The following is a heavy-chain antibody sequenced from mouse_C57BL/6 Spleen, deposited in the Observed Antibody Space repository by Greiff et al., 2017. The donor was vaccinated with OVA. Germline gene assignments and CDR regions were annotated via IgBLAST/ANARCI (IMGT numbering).Heavy chain of an antibody. CDR1: GFNIKDDY. V-gene: IGHV14-4*01. D-gene: IGHD1-1*01. J-gene: IGHJ2*01. CDR3: TTRTVVATDYLDY. CDR2: IDPENGDT. Sequence: EVQLMESGAELVRPGASVKLSCTASGFNIKDDYMHWVKQRPEQGLEWIGWIDPENGDTEYASKFQGKATITADTSSNTAYLQLSSLTSEDTAVYYFTTRTVVATDYLDYWGQGTTLTVSS.